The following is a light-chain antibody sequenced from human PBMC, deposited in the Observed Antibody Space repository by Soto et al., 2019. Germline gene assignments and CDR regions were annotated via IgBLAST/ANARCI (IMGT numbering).Light chain of an antibody. CDR3: QQLNDYPLT. Sequence: DIQLTQSPSFLSASVGDRVTITCRASEGVRNKFAWYQQKPGKAPKLLIYDASTLQSGVTSTFSGSGYGIEFTRTISSLQPEDVATYYCQQLNDYPLTFGGGTKVEIK. J-gene: IGKJ4*01. V-gene: IGKV1-9*01. CDR2: DAS. CDR1: EGVRNK.